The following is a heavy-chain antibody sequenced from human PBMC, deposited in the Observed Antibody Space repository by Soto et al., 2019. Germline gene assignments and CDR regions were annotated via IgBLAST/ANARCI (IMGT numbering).Heavy chain of an antibody. CDR1: GFTFSSYG. Sequence: GGSLRLSCAASGFTFSSYGMQWVRQAPGKGLEWVAVIWYDGNNKYYADSVKGRFTISRDNSKNTLFLQMNSLRAEDTAVYYCARGNSYFYYYMDVWGKGTTVTVSS. CDR2: IWYDGNNK. CDR3: ARGNSYFYYYMDV. J-gene: IGHJ6*03. V-gene: IGHV3-33*01.